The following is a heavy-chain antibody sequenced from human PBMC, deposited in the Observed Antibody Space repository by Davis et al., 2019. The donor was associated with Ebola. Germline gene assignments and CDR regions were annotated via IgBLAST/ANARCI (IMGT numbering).Heavy chain of an antibody. J-gene: IGHJ4*02. CDR2: IYYSGST. V-gene: IGHV4-59*12. Sequence: MPSETLSLTCTVSGGSISSYYWSWIRQPPGKGLEWIGYIYYSGSTNYNPSLKSRVTISVDTSKNQFSLKLNSVTAADTAIYYCARAVITGGQWGQGTLVTVSS. CDR1: GGSISSYY. CDR3: ARAVITGGQ. D-gene: IGHD3-16*01.